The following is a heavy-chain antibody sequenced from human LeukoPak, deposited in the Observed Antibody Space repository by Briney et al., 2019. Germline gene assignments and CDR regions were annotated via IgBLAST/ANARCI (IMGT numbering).Heavy chain of an antibody. V-gene: IGHV4-31*03. J-gene: IGHJ5*02. CDR2: IYYSGSS. CDR3: ARDRWFDP. Sequence: SQTLSLTCTVSVGSISSGGNYWTWIRQHPGKGLEWIGYIYYSGSSYYNPSLKSRVTISLDTSKNQFSLKLTSVTAADTAVYYCARDRWFDPWGQGPLASVTS. CDR1: VGSISSGGNY.